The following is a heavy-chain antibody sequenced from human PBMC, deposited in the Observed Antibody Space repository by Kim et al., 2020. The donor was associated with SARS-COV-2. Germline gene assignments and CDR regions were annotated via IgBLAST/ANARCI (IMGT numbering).Heavy chain of an antibody. J-gene: IGHJ4*02. CDR2: ISSSSSYT. D-gene: IGHD6-13*01. CDR3: ARYSTRKKNFDY. V-gene: IGHV3-11*03. CDR1: GFTFSDYY. Sequence: GGSLRLSCAASGFTFSDYYMSWIRQAPGKGLERVSYISSSSSYTNYADSVKGRFTISRDNAKNSLYLQMNSLRAEDTAVYYCARYSTRKKNFDYWGQGTLVTVSS.